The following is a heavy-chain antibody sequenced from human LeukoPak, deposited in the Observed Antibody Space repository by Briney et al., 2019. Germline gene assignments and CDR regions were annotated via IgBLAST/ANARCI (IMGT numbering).Heavy chain of an antibody. V-gene: IGHV5-51*01. CDR2: IYPGDSDT. J-gene: IGHJ3*02. CDR1: GYSFTSYW. D-gene: IGHD6-19*01. CDR3: ARHLEYSSGWYPNDAFDI. Sequence: GESLKISCKGSGYSFTSYWIGWVRQMPGKGLEWMGIIYPGDSDTIYSPSFQGQVTISADKSISTAYLQWSSLKASDTAMYYCARHLEYSSGWYPNDAFDIWGQGTMVTVSS.